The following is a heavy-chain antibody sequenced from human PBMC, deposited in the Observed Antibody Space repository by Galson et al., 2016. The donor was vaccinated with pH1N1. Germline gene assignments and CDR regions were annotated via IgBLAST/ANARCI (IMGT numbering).Heavy chain of an antibody. Sequence: SLRLSCAASGFTFKNYDMTWVRQAPWKGLEWVSTLSGSGSSTYYGDSVRGRFTISRDNSKNTLYLQMNTLKVDDTAVYYCAKGYRESTSSAGAFGIWGQGPLVTVSS. J-gene: IGHJ3*02. V-gene: IGHV3-23*01. CDR1: GFTFKNYD. D-gene: IGHD2/OR15-2a*01. CDR2: LSGSGSST. CDR3: AKGYRESTSSAGAFGI.